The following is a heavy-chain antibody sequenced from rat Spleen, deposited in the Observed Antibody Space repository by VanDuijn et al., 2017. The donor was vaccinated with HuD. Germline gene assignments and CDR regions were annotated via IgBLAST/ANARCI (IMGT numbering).Heavy chain of an antibody. D-gene: IGHD1-12*02. CDR2: IWGDEST. V-gene: IGHV2-13*01. J-gene: IGHJ4*01. CDR3: ARDVANYYGGTYGVMAA. Sequence: QVQLKESGPGLVQPSQTLSLTCTVSGFSLTNNGVSWVRQPPGKGLEWMGGIWGDESTDYNSGLKSRLSISRDTSKNQVFLKMNSLQTEDTATYYCARDVANYYGGTYGVMAAWGQGASVTVSS. CDR1: GFSLTNNG.